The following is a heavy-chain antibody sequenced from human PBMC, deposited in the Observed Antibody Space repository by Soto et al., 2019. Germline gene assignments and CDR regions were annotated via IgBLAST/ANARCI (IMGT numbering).Heavy chain of an antibody. CDR2: SNPSGGTT. Sequence: ASVKVSFKASGYTFTSYYMHWVRQAPGQGPEWMGISNPSGGTTTYAQKFQGRVTMTRDKSTSTVYMELSSLRYEGTAVYYCARPLTRSSGYSYGAIDYWGQGTQVTVSS. D-gene: IGHD5-18*01. V-gene: IGHV1-46*01. CDR1: GYTFTSYY. J-gene: IGHJ4*02. CDR3: ARPLTRSSGYSYGAIDY.